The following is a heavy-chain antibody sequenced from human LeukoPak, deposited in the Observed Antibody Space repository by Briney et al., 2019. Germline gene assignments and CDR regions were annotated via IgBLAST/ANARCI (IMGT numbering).Heavy chain of an antibody. CDR1: GFTFSSYW. Sequence: GGSLRLSCAASGFTFSSYWMHWVRQAPGKGLVWVSRMNSDGSSTSYADSVKGRFTISRDNAKNTLYLQMNSLRAEDTAVYYCARVDHYYAFDIWGQGTMVTVSS. J-gene: IGHJ3*02. D-gene: IGHD3-10*01. CDR2: MNSDGSST. V-gene: IGHV3-74*01. CDR3: ARVDHYYAFDI.